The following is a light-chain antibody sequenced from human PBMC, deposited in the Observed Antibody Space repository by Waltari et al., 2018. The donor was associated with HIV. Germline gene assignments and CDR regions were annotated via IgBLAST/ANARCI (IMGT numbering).Light chain of an antibody. CDR1: TSNIGKDY. CDR2: DNN. V-gene: IGLV1-51*01. CDR3: GTWDRSLSAAV. J-gene: IGLJ3*02. Sequence: QYVLTQPPSVSAAPGQKATISCSGSTSNIGKDYVSWDQPVPGAAPRLLIYDNNKRPSGIPDRFSGSRSGTSATLGITGLQTGDEAHYYCGTWDRSLSAAVFGGGTKLTVL.